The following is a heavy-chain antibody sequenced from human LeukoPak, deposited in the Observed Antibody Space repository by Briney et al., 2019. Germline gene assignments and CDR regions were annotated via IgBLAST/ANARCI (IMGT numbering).Heavy chain of an antibody. D-gene: IGHD2-2*01. CDR2: IYYSGST. CDR3: ARGRVGLRYCSSTSCSYYYYYGMDV. Sequence: SETLSLTCTVSGGSISSSSYYWGWIRQPTGKGLEWIGSIYYSGSTYYNPSLKSRVTISVDTSKNQFSLKLSSVTAADTAVYYCARGRVGLRYCSSTSCSYYYYYGMDVWGQGTTVTVSS. CDR1: GGSISSSSYY. J-gene: IGHJ6*02. V-gene: IGHV4-39*01.